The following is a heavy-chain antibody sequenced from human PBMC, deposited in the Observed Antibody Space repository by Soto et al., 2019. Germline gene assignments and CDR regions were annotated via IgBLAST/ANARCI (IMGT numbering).Heavy chain of an antibody. CDR2: IIPIFGTA. CDR1: GGTFSSYA. D-gene: IGHD3-3*01. V-gene: IGHV1-69*13. J-gene: IGHJ6*02. Sequence: SVKVSCKASGGTFSSYAISWVRQAPGQGLEWMGGIIPIFGTANYAQKFQGRVTITADESTSTAYMELSSLRSEDTAVYYCARAFRVFLEWSRYGMDVWGQGTTVTVSS. CDR3: ARAFRVFLEWSRYGMDV.